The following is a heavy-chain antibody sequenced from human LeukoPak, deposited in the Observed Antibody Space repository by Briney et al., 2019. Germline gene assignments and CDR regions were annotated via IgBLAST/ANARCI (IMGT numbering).Heavy chain of an antibody. CDR2: INPNSGGT. Sequence: GASVKVSCKASGYTFTGHYMHWVRQAPGQGLEWMGRINPNSGGTNYAQKFQGRVTMTRDTSISTAYMELSRLRSDDTAVYYRASEIAARGSFDYWGQGTLVTVSS. D-gene: IGHD6-6*01. CDR3: ASEIAARGSFDY. CDR1: GYTFTGHY. V-gene: IGHV1-2*06. J-gene: IGHJ4*02.